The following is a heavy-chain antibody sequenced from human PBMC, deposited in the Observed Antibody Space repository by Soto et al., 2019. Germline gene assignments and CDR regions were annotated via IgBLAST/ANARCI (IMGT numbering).Heavy chain of an antibody. V-gene: IGHV4-31*03. CDR3: ARVNHRGYFAILTDY. Sequence: SETLSLTCTVSGDSLSSGGHYWSWIRQHPGKGLEWIGHIYDSVNTYYSPSLRSRVTISADMSKNQFSLNLRSVTAADTAVYYCARVNHRGYFAILTDYWGQGTLVTVSS. J-gene: IGHJ4*02. CDR2: IYDSVNT. CDR1: GDSLSSGGHY. D-gene: IGHD3-9*01.